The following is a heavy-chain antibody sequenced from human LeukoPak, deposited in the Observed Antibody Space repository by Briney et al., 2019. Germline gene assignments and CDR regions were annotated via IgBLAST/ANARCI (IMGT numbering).Heavy chain of an antibody. D-gene: IGHD2-2*03. CDR1: GGTFSSYA. Sequence: SVKVSCKASGGTFSSYAISWVRQAPGQGLGWMGGIIPIFGTANYAQKFQGRVTITTDESTSTAYMELSSLRSEDTAVYYCARGAPGYCSSTSCYYYYYYMDVWGKGTTVTVSS. V-gene: IGHV1-69*05. CDR3: ARGAPGYCSSTSCYYYYYYMDV. CDR2: IIPIFGTA. J-gene: IGHJ6*03.